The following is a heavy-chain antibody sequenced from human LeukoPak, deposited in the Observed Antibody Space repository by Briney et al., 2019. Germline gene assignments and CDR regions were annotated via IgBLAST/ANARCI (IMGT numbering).Heavy chain of an antibody. CDR1: GFTFSRYW. CDR3: ARAPSEVGGYYPEYFIT. J-gene: IGHJ1*01. Sequence: GGSLRLSCEASGFTFSRYWMHWVRQAPGKGLVWVSRIKSDGKTNYADSVKGRFTISRDNAKNTVSLQMNSLRADDTGVYYCARAPSEVGGYYPEYFITRGEGTLCTVSS. D-gene: IGHD3-22*01. CDR2: IKSDGKT. V-gene: IGHV3-74*01.